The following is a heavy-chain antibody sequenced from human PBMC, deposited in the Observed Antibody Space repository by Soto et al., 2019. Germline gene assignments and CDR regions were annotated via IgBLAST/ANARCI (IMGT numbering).Heavy chain of an antibody. D-gene: IGHD6-6*01. CDR3: AHGEYSSSSRAEYFQH. CDR2: TYYRSKWYN. CDR1: GDSVSSNSAA. Sequence: SQTLSLTCAISGDSVSSNSAAWNWIRQSPSRGLEWLGRTYYRSKWYNDYAVSEKSRITINPDTSKNQFSLQLNSVTPEDPAVYYCAHGEYSSSSRAEYFQHGGQGTLVTVFS. V-gene: IGHV6-1*01. J-gene: IGHJ1*01.